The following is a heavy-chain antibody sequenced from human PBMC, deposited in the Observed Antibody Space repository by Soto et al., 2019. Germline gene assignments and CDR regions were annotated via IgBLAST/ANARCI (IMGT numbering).Heavy chain of an antibody. CDR2: SRDKPQGYST. CDR3: VRATYLSDSSGYTRCLDY. V-gene: IGHV3-72*01. D-gene: IGHD3-22*01. J-gene: IGHJ4*02. CDR1: GLTLSDHY. Sequence: GGSLRLSCAGSGLTLSDHYIDWVRQAPGKGLEWVGRSRDKPQGYSTAYAASVKGRFTTSRDESKNSAYLQMNSLKTEDTAVYYCVRATYLSDSSGYTRCLDYWGQGTLVTVSS.